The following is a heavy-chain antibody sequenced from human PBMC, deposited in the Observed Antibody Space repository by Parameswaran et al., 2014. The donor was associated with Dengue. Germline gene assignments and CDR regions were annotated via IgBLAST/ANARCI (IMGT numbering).Heavy chain of an antibody. CDR3: ARAESGLATWTIDY. V-gene: IGHV4-34*01. J-gene: IGHJ4*02. D-gene: IGHD3-3*01. CDR2: INDSGST. Sequence: RWIRQPPGKGLQWIGEINDSGSTNYNPSLKSRVTISVDTSKNQFSLKLTSVTAADSGVYYCARAESGLATWTIDYWGQGTLVTVSS.